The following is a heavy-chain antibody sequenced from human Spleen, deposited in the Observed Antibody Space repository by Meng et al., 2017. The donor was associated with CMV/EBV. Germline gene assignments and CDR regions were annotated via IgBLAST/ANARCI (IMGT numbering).Heavy chain of an antibody. CDR2: INPNSGDS. J-gene: IGHJ3*02. CDR1: EYTFTGYY. V-gene: IGHV1-2*02. Sequence: KVSCKASEYTFTGYYLHWVRQAPGQGLEWMGWINPNSGDSTHAQKFQGRVTMTRDTSISTVYMELTRLRSDDTAVYFCARDQTAGVGGFDIWGQGTMVTVSS. CDR3: ARDQTAGVGGFDI. D-gene: IGHD1-26*01.